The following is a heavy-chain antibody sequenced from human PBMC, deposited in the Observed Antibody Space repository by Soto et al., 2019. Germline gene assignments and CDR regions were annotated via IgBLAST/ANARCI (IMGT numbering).Heavy chain of an antibody. CDR1: GFTVSSNY. CDR3: ARGYYYDSSGSYFDY. V-gene: IGHV3-53*01. D-gene: IGHD3-22*01. CDR2: IYSVGST. Sequence: ESGGGLIQPGGSLRLSCAASGFTVSSNYMSWVRQAPGKGLEWVSVIYSVGSTYYADSVKGRFTISRDNSKNTLYLQMNSLRAEDTAVYYCARGYYYDSSGSYFDYWGQGTLVTVSS. J-gene: IGHJ4*02.